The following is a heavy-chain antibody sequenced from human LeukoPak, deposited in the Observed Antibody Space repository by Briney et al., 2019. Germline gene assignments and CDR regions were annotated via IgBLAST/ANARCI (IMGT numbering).Heavy chain of an antibody. J-gene: IGHJ4*02. D-gene: IGHD6-6*01. CDR3: ARDLKIAARPFDY. Sequence: PGGSLRLSCAASGFTFSSYAMHWVRQAPGKGLEWVAVISYDGSNKYYADSVKGRFTISRDNSKNTLYLQMNSLRAEDTAVYYCARDLKIAARPFDYWGQGTLVTVSS. CDR1: GFTFSSYA. V-gene: IGHV3-30-3*01. CDR2: ISYDGSNK.